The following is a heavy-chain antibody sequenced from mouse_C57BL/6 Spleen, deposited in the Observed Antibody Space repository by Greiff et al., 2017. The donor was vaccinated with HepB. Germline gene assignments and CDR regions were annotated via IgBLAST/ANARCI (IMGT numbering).Heavy chain of an antibody. CDR3: ASMVTTGHGFAY. CDR1: GYTFTDYN. J-gene: IGHJ3*01. V-gene: IGHV1-18*01. D-gene: IGHD2-2*01. CDR2: INPNNGGT. Sequence: EVKLMESGPELVKPGASVKIPCKASGYTFTDYNMDWVKQSHGKSLEWIGDINPNNGGTIYNQKFKGKATLTVDKSSSTAYMELRSLTSEDTAVYYCASMVTTGHGFAYWGQGTLVTVSA.